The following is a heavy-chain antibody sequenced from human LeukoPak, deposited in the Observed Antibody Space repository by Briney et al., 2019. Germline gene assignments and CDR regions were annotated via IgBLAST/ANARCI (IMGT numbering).Heavy chain of an antibody. CDR1: GFTFSSYA. Sequence: GGSLRLSCAASGFTFSSYAMSWVRQAPGKGLEWVSAISGSGGSTYYADSVKGRFTISRDNSKSTLYLQMNSLRAEDTAVYYCAKDPDGSYWFDPWGQGTLVTVSS. CDR3: AKDPDGSYWFDP. D-gene: IGHD1-26*01. J-gene: IGHJ5*02. V-gene: IGHV3-23*01. CDR2: ISGSGGST.